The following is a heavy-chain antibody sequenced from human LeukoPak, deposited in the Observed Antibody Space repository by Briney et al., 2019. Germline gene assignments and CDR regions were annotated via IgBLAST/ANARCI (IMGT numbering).Heavy chain of an antibody. CDR2: IYSIGST. J-gene: IGHJ4*02. D-gene: IGHD6-6*01. CDR3: ARDGGLAAYSSSTPFDY. CDR1: GFTVSNNY. Sequence: GGSLRLSCAASGFTVSNNYMSWVRQAPGKGLEWVSVIYSIGSTYYADSVKGRFTIFRANSKSTLYRQMNSRRAEDTAVYYRARDGGLAAYSSSTPFDYWGQGTLVTVSS. V-gene: IGHV3-66*03.